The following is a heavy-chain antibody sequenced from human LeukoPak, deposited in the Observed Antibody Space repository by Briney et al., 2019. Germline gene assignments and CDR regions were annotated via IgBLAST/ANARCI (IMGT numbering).Heavy chain of an antibody. CDR1: GYTFTGYY. Sequence: ASVKVSRKASGYTFTGYYMHWVRQAPGQGLEWMGRINPNSGGTNYAQKFQGRVSMTRDTSISTAYMELSRLRSDDTAVYYCARGGSSSHDAFNIWGQGTMVTVSS. J-gene: IGHJ3*02. D-gene: IGHD6-13*01. CDR2: INPNSGGT. V-gene: IGHV1-2*06. CDR3: ARGGSSSHDAFNI.